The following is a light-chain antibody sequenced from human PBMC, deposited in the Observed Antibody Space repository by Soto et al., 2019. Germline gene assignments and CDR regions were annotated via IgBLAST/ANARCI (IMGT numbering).Light chain of an antibody. CDR1: SSDVGGYNY. Sequence: QSALTQPASVSGSPGQSITISCTGTSSDVGGYNYVSWYQQYPDKAPKLMIFEVSNRPSGVSNRFSGSKSGNTASLTISGLQAEDDADYYCISYARSSTPYVFGTGTKLTVL. V-gene: IGLV2-14*01. CDR3: ISYARSSTPYV. J-gene: IGLJ1*01. CDR2: EVS.